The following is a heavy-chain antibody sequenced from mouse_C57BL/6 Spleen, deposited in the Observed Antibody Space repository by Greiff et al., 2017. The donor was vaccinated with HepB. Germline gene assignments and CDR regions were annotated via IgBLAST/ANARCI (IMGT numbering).Heavy chain of an antibody. Sequence: QVQLKQSGPELVKPGASVKISCKASGYSFTSYYIHWVKQRPGQGLEWIGWIYPGSGNTKYNEKFKGKATLTADTSSSTAYMQLSSLTSEDSAVYYCARRLADWYFDVWGTGTTVTVSS. CDR2: IYPGSGNT. D-gene: IGHD1-2*01. J-gene: IGHJ1*03. CDR3: ARRLADWYFDV. V-gene: IGHV1-66*01. CDR1: GYSFTSYY.